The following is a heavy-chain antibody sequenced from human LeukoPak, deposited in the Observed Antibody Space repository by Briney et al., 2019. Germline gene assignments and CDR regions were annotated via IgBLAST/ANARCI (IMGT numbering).Heavy chain of an antibody. CDR1: GYTFTSYD. D-gene: IGHD7-27*01. V-gene: IGHV1-8*01. CDR2: MSPNSGNT. Sequence: GASVKVSCKASGYTFTSYDINWVRQATGQGLEWMGWMSPNSGNTGYAQRFQGRITMTRDTSISTAYMELSSLRSEDTAVYYCARNIPKTGDFDYWGRGTLVTVSS. J-gene: IGHJ4*02. CDR3: ARNIPKTGDFDY.